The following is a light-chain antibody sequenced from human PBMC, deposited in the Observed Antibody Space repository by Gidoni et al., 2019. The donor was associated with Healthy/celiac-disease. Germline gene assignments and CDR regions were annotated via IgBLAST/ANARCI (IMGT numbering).Light chain of an antibody. CDR1: SSDVGGYNY. CDR3: SSYTSSSTVV. J-gene: IGLJ2*01. CDR2: EVS. Sequence: QPALTQPASVSGSPGPSITISCTGTSSDVGGYNYVPWYQQHPGKAPKLMIYEVSNRPSGVSNRFSGSKSGNTASLTISGLQAEDEADYYCSSYTSSSTVVFGGGTKLTVL. V-gene: IGLV2-14*01.